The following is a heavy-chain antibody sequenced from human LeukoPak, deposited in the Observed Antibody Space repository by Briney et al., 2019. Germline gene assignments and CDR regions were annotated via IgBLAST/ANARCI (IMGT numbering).Heavy chain of an antibody. J-gene: IGHJ4*02. Sequence: ASVKVSCKASGGTFSSYAISWVRQAPGQGLEWMGGIIPIFGTANYAQKFQGRVTMTRNTSISTAYMELSSLTSEDTAVYYCARAKRFGELLYGWGQGTLVTVSS. D-gene: IGHD3-10*01. CDR3: ARAKRFGELLYG. V-gene: IGHV1-69*05. CDR2: IIPIFGTA. CDR1: GGTFSSYA.